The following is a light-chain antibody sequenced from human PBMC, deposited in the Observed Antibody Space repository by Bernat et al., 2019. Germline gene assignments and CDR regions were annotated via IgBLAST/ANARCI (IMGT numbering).Light chain of an antibody. Sequence: DIQLTQSPSFLSASVGDRVTITCRASQVIGTYLAWYHQKPGKAPHLLIYGASTLQSGVPSRFSGSGSGTEFTLTISSLQPEDSETYYCQQLDKCPITFGQGTRLEIK. J-gene: IGKJ5*01. CDR1: QVIGTY. V-gene: IGKV1-9*01. CDR3: QQLDKCPIT. CDR2: GAS.